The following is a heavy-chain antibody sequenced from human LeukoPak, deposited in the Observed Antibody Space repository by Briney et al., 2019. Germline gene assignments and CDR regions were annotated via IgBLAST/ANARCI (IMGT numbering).Heavy chain of an antibody. V-gene: IGHV1-69*05. J-gene: IGHJ5*02. CDR3: ARGYCSSTSCYFDP. CDR1: GGTFSSYA. Sequence: SVKVSCKASGGTFSSYAISWVRQAPGQGLEWIGGIIPIFGTANYAQKFQGRVTITTDESTSTAYMELSSLRSEDTAVYYCARGYCSSTSCYFDPWGQGTLVTVSS. D-gene: IGHD2-2*01. CDR2: IIPIFGTA.